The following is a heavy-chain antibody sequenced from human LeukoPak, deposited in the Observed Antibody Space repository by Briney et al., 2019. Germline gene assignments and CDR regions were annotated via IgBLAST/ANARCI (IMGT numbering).Heavy chain of an antibody. D-gene: IGHD4-17*01. CDR2: ISSSGSTI. CDR1: GFTFSDYY. Sequence: GGSLRLSCAASGFTFSDYYMSWIRQAPGKGLEWVSYISSSGSTIYYADSVKGRFTISRDNAKNSLYLQMNSLRAEDTAVYYCAKDLLRGGAIMDVWGKGTTVTVSS. CDR3: AKDLLRGGAIMDV. V-gene: IGHV3-11*01. J-gene: IGHJ6*03.